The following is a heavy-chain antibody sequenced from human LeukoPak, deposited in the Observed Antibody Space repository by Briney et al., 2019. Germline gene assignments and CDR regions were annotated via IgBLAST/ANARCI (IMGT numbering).Heavy chain of an antibody. CDR3: ARPAPPGGIVYGFHI. CDR2: ISYDGRDK. Sequence: GGSLRLSCAASGFTLSSYGMHWVRQAPGKGLEWVAVISYDGRDKYYADSVKGRFTISRDNSKNTLHLQMNSLGAEDTAVYYCARPAPPGGIVYGFHIWGQGTMVTVSS. J-gene: IGHJ3*02. V-gene: IGHV3-30*03. CDR1: GFTLSSYG. D-gene: IGHD3-16*02.